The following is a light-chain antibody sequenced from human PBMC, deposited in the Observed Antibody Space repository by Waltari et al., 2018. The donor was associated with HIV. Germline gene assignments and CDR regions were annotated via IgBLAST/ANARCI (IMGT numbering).Light chain of an antibody. V-gene: IGKV1-5*03. Sequence: DIQMTQSPSTLSASVGDRVTITCRARQRISSWLTWYQQKPGRAPKLLIYKASSLESGVPSRFSGSGSGTEFTLTISSLQPDDFATYYCQQYNNYSYTFGQGTKLEIK. CDR2: KAS. J-gene: IGKJ2*01. CDR3: QQYNNYSYT. CDR1: QRISSW.